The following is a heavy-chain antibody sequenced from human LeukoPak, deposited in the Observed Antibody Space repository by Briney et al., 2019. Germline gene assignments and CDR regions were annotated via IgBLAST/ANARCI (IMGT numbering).Heavy chain of an antibody. CDR2: INPNSGGT. CDR3: ARGRIGESYYYYYGMDV. Sequence: ASVKLSCKASGYTFTGYYMHWVRQAPGQGLEWMGWINPNSGGTNYAQKFQGWVTMTRDTSISTAYMELSRLRSDDTAVYYCARGRIGESYYYYYGMDVWGQGTTVTVSS. CDR1: GYTFTGYY. V-gene: IGHV1-2*04. D-gene: IGHD1-26*01. J-gene: IGHJ6*02.